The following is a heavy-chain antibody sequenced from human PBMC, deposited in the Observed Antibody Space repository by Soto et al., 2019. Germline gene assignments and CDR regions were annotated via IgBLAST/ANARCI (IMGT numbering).Heavy chain of an antibody. V-gene: IGHV3-11*06. D-gene: IGHD6-13*01. CDR2: ITSSGKFT. Sequence: NPGGSLRLSCAASGFSFSDYYMSWIRQAPGKALEYISYITSSGKFTHHADSVKGRLTISRDNAKNSVFLQMNSLRVDDTGIYYCARFSAAGRVFDYWGQGTPVTVSS. J-gene: IGHJ4*02. CDR1: GFSFSDYY. CDR3: ARFSAAGRVFDY.